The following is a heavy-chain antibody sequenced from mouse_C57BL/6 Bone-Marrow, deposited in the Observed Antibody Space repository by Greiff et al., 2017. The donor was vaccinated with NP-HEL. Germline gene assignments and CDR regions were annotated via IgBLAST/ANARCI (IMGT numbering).Heavy chain of an antibody. CDR3: ASQALYSYGSSGLFFDY. CDR1: GFTFSSYG. D-gene: IGHD1-1*01. J-gene: IGHJ2*01. Sequence: EVMLMESGGDLVKPGGSLKLSCAASGFTFSSYGMSWVRQTPDKRLEWVATISSGGSYTYYPDSVKGRFTISRDNAKNTLYLQMSSLKSEDTAMYYCASQALYSYGSSGLFFDYWGQGTTLTVSS. CDR2: ISSGGSYT. V-gene: IGHV5-6*01.